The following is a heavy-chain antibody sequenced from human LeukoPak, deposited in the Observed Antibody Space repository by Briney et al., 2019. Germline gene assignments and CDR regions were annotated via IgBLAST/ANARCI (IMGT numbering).Heavy chain of an antibody. CDR3: AKHGGPDSWYYFDY. V-gene: IGHV3-23*01. Sequence: GGSLRLSCAASGFTFRNYAMSWVRQAPGKGLEWVSAISGSGGSTYYADSVKGRFTISRDNSKNTLHLQMNSLRAEDTAVYYCAKHGGPDSWYYFDYWGQGTLVTVSS. J-gene: IGHJ4*02. D-gene: IGHD6-13*01. CDR2: ISGSGGST. CDR1: GFTFRNYA.